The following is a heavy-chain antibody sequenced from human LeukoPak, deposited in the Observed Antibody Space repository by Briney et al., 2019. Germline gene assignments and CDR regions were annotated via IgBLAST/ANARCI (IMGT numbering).Heavy chain of an antibody. CDR3: ARVVYDDCWSGSGSYYFDY. V-gene: IGHV3-64*01. Sequence: PGGSLRLSCAASGFTFSSYAMHWVRQAPGKGLEYVSAISSNGGSTYYANSVKGRFTISRDNSKNTLYLQMGSLRAEDMAVYYCARVVYDDCWSGSGSYYFDYWGQGTLVTVAS. J-gene: IGHJ4*02. D-gene: IGHD3-3*01. CDR2: ISSNGGST. CDR1: GFTFSSYA.